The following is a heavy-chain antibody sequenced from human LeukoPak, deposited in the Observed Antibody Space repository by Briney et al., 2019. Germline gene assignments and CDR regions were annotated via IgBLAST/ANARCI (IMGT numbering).Heavy chain of an antibody. V-gene: IGHV3-33*01. CDR1: GFNFSSFV. D-gene: IGHD5-18*01. Sequence: GGSLRLSCAASGFNFSSFVMHWVRQAPGKGLEWVAVIWYDGSNKYYADSVKGRFTISRDNSKNTLYLQMNSLRAEDTAVYYCASNKDPPIERLWLRLDYWGQGTLVTVSS. CDR3: ASNKDPPIERLWLRLDY. J-gene: IGHJ4*02. CDR2: IWYDGSNK.